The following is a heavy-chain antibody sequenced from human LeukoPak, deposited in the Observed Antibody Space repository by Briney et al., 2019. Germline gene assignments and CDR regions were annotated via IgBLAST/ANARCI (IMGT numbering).Heavy chain of an antibody. J-gene: IGHJ4*02. CDR2: TYYRSKWYK. CDR3: ARVWSAAGTFDY. V-gene: IGHV6-1*01. D-gene: IGHD6-13*01. Sequence: SQTLSLTCALSGDSFSSNSAAWNWLRQSPSRGLEWLGRTYYRSKWYKDYAVSVKSRITINPDTSKNQFSLQLNSVTPEDTAVYYCARVWSAAGTFDYWGQGTLVAVSS. CDR1: GDSFSSNSAA.